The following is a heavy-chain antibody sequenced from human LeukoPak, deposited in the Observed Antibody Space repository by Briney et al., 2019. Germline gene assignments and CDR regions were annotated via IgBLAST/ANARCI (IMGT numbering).Heavy chain of an antibody. CDR1: GYTFTSYD. D-gene: IGHD2-2*01. CDR2: MNPNSGNT. J-gene: IGHJ4*02. V-gene: IGHV1-8*01. Sequence: ASVTVSCTASGYTFTSYDINWVRQAPGQGLEWMGWMNPNSGNTGYAQKFQGRVTMTRNTSISTAYMELSSLRSEDTAVYYCARGGSTPAAGDYWGQGTLVTVSS. CDR3: ARGGSTPAAGDY.